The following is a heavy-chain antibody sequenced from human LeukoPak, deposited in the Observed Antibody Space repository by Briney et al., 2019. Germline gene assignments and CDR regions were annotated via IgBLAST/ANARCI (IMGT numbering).Heavy chain of an antibody. J-gene: IGHJ5*02. Sequence: ASVKVSCKASGYTFTGYYMHWVRQAPGQGLEWMGWINPNSGGTHYAQKFQGRVTMTRDTSISTAYMELSRLRSDDTAVYYCARETSPPIVGVVRGVFDPWGQGPLVTVSS. CDR2: INPNSGGT. CDR3: ARETSPPIVGVVRGVFDP. V-gene: IGHV1-2*02. D-gene: IGHD3-3*01. CDR1: GYTFTGYY.